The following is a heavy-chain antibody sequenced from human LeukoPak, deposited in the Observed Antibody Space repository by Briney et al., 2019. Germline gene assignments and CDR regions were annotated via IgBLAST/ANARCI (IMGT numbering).Heavy chain of an antibody. D-gene: IGHD3-22*01. CDR3: ARVTTMIVVVITQRDYFDY. J-gene: IGHJ4*02. Sequence: ASVKVSCKASGGTFSSYAISWVRQAPGQGLEWMGRIIPILGIANYAQKFQGRVTITADKSTSTAYMELSSLRSEDTAVYYCARVTTMIVVVITQRDYFDYWGQGTLVTVSS. CDR1: GGTFSSYA. V-gene: IGHV1-69*04. CDR2: IIPILGIA.